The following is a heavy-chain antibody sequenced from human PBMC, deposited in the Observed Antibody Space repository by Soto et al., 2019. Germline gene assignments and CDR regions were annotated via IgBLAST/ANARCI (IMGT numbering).Heavy chain of an antibody. D-gene: IGHD3-3*01. CDR2: ISYEGSNK. V-gene: IGHV3-30-3*01. Sequence: GGSLRLSCAASGFTFSSYAIHWVRQAPGKGLEWVALISYEGSNKYYAETVKGRFTISRDNSKNTLYLQMKSLRAEDTAVYYCARHKRDLRFLEWSYYFDYWGQGTLVTVSS. CDR3: ARHKRDLRFLEWSYYFDY. J-gene: IGHJ4*02. CDR1: GFTFSSYA.